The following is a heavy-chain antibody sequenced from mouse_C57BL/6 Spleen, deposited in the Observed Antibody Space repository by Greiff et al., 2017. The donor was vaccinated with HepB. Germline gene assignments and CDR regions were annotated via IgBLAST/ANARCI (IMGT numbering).Heavy chain of an antibody. Sequence: LVESGAELVKPGASVKMSCKASGYTFTTYPIEWMKQNHGKSLEWIGNFHPYNDDTKYNEKFKGKATLTVEKSSSTVYLELSRLTSDDSAVYYCARRATTVVATNWYFDVWGTGTTVTVSS. V-gene: IGHV1-47*01. CDR3: ARRATTVVATNWYFDV. CDR2: FHPYNDDT. CDR1: GYTFTTYP. J-gene: IGHJ1*03. D-gene: IGHD1-1*01.